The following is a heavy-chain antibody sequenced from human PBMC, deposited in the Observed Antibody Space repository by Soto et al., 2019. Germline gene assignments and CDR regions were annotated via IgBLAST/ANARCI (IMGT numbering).Heavy chain of an antibody. CDR1: GGSISSGGYS. J-gene: IGHJ4*02. D-gene: IGHD6-13*01. Sequence: SETLSLTCAVYGGSISSGGYSWSWIRQPPGKGLEWIGYIYHSGSTYYNPSLKSRVTISVDRSKNQFSLKLSSVTAADTAVYYCARRRGIAAAGSYFDYWGQGTLVTVSS. V-gene: IGHV4-30-2*01. CDR2: IYHSGST. CDR3: ARRRGIAAAGSYFDY.